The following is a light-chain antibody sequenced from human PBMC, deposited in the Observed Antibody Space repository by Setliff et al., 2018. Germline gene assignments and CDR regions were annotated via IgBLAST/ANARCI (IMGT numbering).Light chain of an antibody. CDR2: TNN. V-gene: IGLV1-47*01. CDR3: AAWDDSLRSVV. Sequence: QSVLTQTPSASGTPGQRVTISCSGSRFNIGGNDVFWYQQLPGTAPRLLIYTNNQRPSGVPDRFSASKSGTSASLAISGLRSEDEADYHCAAWDDSLRSVVFGGGTQLTVL. CDR1: RFNIGGND. J-gene: IGLJ2*01.